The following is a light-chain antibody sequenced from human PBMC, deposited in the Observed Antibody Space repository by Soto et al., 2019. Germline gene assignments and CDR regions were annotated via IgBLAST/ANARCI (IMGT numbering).Light chain of an antibody. V-gene: IGLV1-51*02. CDR2: EDN. CDR1: SSNIGNNI. CDR3: ASWDGGLSGGV. Sequence: QSVLTQPPSVSAAPGQKVTISCSGSSSNIGNNIVSWYQQPPGTAPKLLIYEDNKRPSGIPDRFSGSKSGTSATLGITGLQTGDEADYYCASWDGGLSGGVFGGGTKLTVL. J-gene: IGLJ2*01.